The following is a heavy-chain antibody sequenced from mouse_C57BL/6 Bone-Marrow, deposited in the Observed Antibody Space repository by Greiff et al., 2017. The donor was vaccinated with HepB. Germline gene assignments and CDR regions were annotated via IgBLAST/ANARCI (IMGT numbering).Heavy chain of an antibody. CDR2: INPNNGGT. CDR1: GYTFTDYY. Sequence: EVQLQQSGPELVKPGASVKISCKASGYTFTDYYMNWVKQSHGKSLEWIGDINPNNGGTSYNQKFKGKATLTVDKSSSTAYMELRSLTSEDSAVYYCARGYDYYWGQGTTLTVSS. J-gene: IGHJ2*01. D-gene: IGHD2-4*01. V-gene: IGHV1-26*01. CDR3: ARGYDYY.